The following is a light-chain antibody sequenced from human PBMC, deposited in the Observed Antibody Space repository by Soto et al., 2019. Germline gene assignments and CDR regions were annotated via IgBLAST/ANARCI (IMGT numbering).Light chain of an antibody. Sequence: EIVLTQSPGTLSVSPGERATLSCRASQSVSSSYLAWYQQKPGQAPRLLIYGASSRATGIPDRFSGSGSGTDFTLTISRLEPEDFAVYYCQQYGSSTWTFGPGTKVDIK. J-gene: IGKJ3*01. CDR1: QSVSSSY. CDR3: QQYGSSTWT. CDR2: GAS. V-gene: IGKV3-20*01.